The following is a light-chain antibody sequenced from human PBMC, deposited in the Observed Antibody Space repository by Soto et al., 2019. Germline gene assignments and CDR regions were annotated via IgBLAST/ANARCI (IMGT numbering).Light chain of an antibody. Sequence: IWMTQSPALLSASTGDRVTISCRISQGISSYLEWYQQKPGKAPELLIYAASTLQSGVPSRFSGSGSGTDFTLTISCLQSEDFATYYCQQYYSYPLTFGGGTKVDIK. J-gene: IGKJ4*01. CDR2: AAS. CDR3: QQYYSYPLT. V-gene: IGKV1D-8*01. CDR1: QGISSY.